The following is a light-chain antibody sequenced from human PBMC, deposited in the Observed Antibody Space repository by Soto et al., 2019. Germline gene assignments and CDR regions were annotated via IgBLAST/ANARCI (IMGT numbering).Light chain of an antibody. V-gene: IGKV3-11*01. J-gene: IGKJ4*01. CDR1: QSVSSY. CDR3: QQRSNWQGAT. CDR2: DAS. Sequence: EVVVTLSLATLSLSPGERATLSCRASQSVSSYLAWYQQKPGQAPRLLIYDASNRATGIPARFSGSGSGTDFTLTISSLEPEDFAVYYCQQRSNWQGATFGGGTKVAI.